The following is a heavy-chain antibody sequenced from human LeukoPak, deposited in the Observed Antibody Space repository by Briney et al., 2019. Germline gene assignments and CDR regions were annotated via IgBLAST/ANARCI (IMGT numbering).Heavy chain of an antibody. J-gene: IGHJ4*02. CDR2: IYPGDSDT. Sequence: GESLKNSCKGSGYSFTSYWIGWVRQMPGKGLEWMGIIYPGDSDTKYSPSFQGQVTISADKSISTAYLQWTRLKASDTAMYYCARLPGRSGWFDYWGQGTLVTVSS. CDR3: ARLPGRSGWFDY. D-gene: IGHD6-19*01. V-gene: IGHV5-51*01. CDR1: GYSFTSYW.